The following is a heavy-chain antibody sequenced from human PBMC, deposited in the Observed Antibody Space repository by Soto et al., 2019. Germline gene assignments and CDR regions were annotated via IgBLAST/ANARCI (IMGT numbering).Heavy chain of an antibody. Sequence: GGSLRLSCAASGFTFSSYAMSWVRQAPGKGLEWVSAISGSGGSTYYADSGKGRFTISRDNSKNTLYLQMNSLRAEDTAVYYCAKETFWSGYTNWFDPWGQGTLVTVSS. V-gene: IGHV3-23*01. CDR2: ISGSGGST. CDR1: GFTFSSYA. D-gene: IGHD3-3*01. CDR3: AKETFWSGYTNWFDP. J-gene: IGHJ5*02.